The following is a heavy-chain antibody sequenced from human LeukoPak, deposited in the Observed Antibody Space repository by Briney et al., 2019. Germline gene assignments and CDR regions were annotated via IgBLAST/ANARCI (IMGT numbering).Heavy chain of an antibody. CDR2: ISGSGGGT. J-gene: IGHJ4*02. Sequence: QPGGSLRLSCAASGFTFSSYAMSWVRQAPGKGLGWVSAISGSGGGTYYADSVKGRFTISRDNSKNTLYLQMNSLRAEDTAVYYCAKLTSYSYGYTDYWGQGTLVTVSS. CDR1: GFTFSSYA. CDR3: AKLTSYSYGYTDY. D-gene: IGHD5-18*01. V-gene: IGHV3-23*01.